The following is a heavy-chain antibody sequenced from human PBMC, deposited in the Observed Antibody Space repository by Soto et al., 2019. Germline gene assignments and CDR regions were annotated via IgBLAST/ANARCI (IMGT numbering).Heavy chain of an antibody. CDR2: IIPIFGAA. V-gene: IGHV1-69*13. J-gene: IGHJ6*02. Sequence: SVKVSGNASGGTFSSYAISWERQAPGQGLEWMGGIIPIFGAANYAQKFQGRVTITADESTSTAYMERSSLRSEDTAVYYCARATTVTNGYNGMDVWVQGTTVTVSS. CDR3: ARATTVTNGYNGMDV. CDR1: GGTFSSYA. D-gene: IGHD4-4*01.